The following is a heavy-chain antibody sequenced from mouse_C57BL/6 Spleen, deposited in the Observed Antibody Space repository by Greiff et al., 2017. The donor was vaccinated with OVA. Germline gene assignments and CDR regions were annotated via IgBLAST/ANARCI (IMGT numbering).Heavy chain of an antibody. CDR1: GYTFTDYY. CDR3: ANQDYYDYDGDYYAMDY. V-gene: IGHV1-26*01. J-gene: IGHJ4*01. Sequence: VQLQQSGPELVKPGASVKISCKASGYTFTDYYMNWVKQSHGKSLEWIGDINPNNGGTSYNQKFKGKATLTVDKSSSTAYMELRSLTSEDSAVYYCANQDYYDYDGDYYAMDYWGQGTSVTVSS. D-gene: IGHD2-4*01. CDR2: INPNNGGT.